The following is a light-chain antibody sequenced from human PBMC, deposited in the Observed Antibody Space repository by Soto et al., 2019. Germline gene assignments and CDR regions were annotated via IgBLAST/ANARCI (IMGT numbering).Light chain of an antibody. CDR2: GAS. CDR1: QSVSSY. Sequence: EIVLTQSPATLSLSPGERATLSCRASQSVSSYLAWYQQKPGQAPRLLIYGASSRATGIPDRFSGSGSGTDFTLTVSRLEPEDFAVYSCQQYVSIPLTFGGGTKVDIK. V-gene: IGKV3-20*01. J-gene: IGKJ4*01. CDR3: QQYVSIPLT.